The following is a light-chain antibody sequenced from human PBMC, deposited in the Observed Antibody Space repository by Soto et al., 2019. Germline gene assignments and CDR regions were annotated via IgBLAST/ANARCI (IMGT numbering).Light chain of an antibody. J-gene: IGKJ4*01. V-gene: IGKV2-28*01. CDR1: QSLLHRTGDNY. CDR3: MQALQSPLT. CDR2: LAY. Sequence: DIVMTQSPLSLVVTPGEPASISCRSSQSLLHRTGDNYLDWFLQKPGQSPQLXIFLAYNRASGVPDRFSGSGSGTDFTLKIRRVEAEDVGIYYCMQALQSPLTFGGGTKVDIK.